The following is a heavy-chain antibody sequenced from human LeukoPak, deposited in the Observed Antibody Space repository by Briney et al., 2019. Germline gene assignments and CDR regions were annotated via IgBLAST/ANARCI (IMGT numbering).Heavy chain of an antibody. V-gene: IGHV4-59*08. CDR1: GGSISSYY. J-gene: IGHJ6*02. CDR2: IYYSGST. CDR3: ASAQGGSGSYYNPDPYYYYYGMDV. D-gene: IGHD3-10*01. Sequence: SETLSLTCTVSGGSISSYYWSWIRQPPGKGLEWIGYIYYSGSTNYNPSLKSRVTISVDTSKNQFSLKLSSVTAADTAVYYCASAQGGSGSYYNPDPYYYYYGMDVWGQGTTVTVSS.